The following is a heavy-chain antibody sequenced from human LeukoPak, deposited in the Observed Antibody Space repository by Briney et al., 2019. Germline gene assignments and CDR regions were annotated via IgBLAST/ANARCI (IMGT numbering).Heavy chain of an antibody. Sequence: GGSLRLSCAASGFTFSSDWMTWVRQAPGKGLEWVANIKPDGSEKYYADSVKGRFTIARDNAKNSLYLQMNSLRAEDTAVYYCAREGSSWIDYWGQGTLVTVSS. CDR2: IKPDGSEK. D-gene: IGHD6-13*01. J-gene: IGHJ4*02. CDR1: GFTFSSDW. CDR3: AREGSSWIDY. V-gene: IGHV3-7*01.